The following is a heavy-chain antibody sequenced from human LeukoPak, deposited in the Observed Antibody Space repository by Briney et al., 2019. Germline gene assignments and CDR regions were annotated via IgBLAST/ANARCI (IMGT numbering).Heavy chain of an antibody. V-gene: IGHV4-31*03. CDR1: GGSISSGGYY. J-gene: IGHJ4*02. CDR2: IYYSGST. D-gene: IGHD3-3*01. CDR3: ARAPGARITIFVKPYYFDY. Sequence: SQTLSLTCTVSGGSISSGGYYWSWIRQHPGKGLEWIGYIYYSGSTYYNPSLKSRVTISVDTSKNQFSLKLSSVTAADTAVYYCARAPGARITIFVKPYYFDYWGQGTLVTVSS.